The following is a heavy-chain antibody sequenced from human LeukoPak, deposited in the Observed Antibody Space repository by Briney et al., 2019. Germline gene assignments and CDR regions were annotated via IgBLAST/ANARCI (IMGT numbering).Heavy chain of an antibody. CDR3: ARHGSYHFWFDP. D-gene: IGHD3-10*01. Sequence: PSETLSLTCTVSGGSISSTNYYWGWIRQPPGKGLEWIGSIYYSGSTYYNPSLKSRVTMSVDTSQNQFSLKLTSVAAADTAVYYCARHGSYHFWFDPWGQGTLVTVSS. J-gene: IGHJ5*02. CDR1: GGSISSTNYY. CDR2: IYYSGST. V-gene: IGHV4-39*01.